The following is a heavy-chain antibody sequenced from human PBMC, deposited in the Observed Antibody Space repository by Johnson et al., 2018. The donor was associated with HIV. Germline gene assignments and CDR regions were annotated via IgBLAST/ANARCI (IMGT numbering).Heavy chain of an antibody. CDR1: GFTFSSYP. D-gene: IGHD5-24*01. Sequence: QVQLVESGGGVVQPGRSLRLSCAASGFTFSSYPMHWVRQAPGKGLEWVAVISYDGSNKYFAEFVKGRFTISRDNSKNTLYLQMTSRRAEDTAVNYGAKGDHYDRLSPVGAWGRTGDGCDSWGQGTMVAVFS. J-gene: IGHJ3*02. CDR3: AKGDHYDRLSPVGAWGRTGDGCDS. V-gene: IGHV3-30*04. CDR2: ISYDGSNK.